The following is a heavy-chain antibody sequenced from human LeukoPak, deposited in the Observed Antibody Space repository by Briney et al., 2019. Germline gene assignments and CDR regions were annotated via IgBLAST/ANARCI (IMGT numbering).Heavy chain of an antibody. Sequence: ASVKVSCKASGFTFTSSAVQWVRQARGQRLEWMGWINAGNGNTKYSQKFQGRVTITRDTSASTAYMELSSLRSEDTAVYYCARELWLYYGMDVWGQGTTVTVSS. V-gene: IGHV1-3*01. D-gene: IGHD5-12*01. CDR3: ARELWLYYGMDV. CDR2: INAGNGNT. J-gene: IGHJ6*02. CDR1: GFTFTSSA.